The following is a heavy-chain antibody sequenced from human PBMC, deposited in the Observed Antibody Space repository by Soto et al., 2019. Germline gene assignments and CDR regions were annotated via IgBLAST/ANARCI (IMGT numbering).Heavy chain of an antibody. CDR3: ATSASSDH. Sequence: VQLVESGGGVVQPGRSLRLSCVASGFLFDTYGMHWVRQTPGKGLEWVAIISYDGSHKEYADSVKGRFAISRDNSENILYLQMNNLGVEDTALYYCATSASSDHWGQGTQVTVSS. D-gene: IGHD1-26*01. CDR2: ISYDGSHK. V-gene: IGHV3-30*03. CDR1: GFLFDTYG. J-gene: IGHJ4*02.